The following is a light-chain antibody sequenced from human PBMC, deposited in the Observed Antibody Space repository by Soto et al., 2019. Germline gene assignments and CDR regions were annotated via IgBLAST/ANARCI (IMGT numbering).Light chain of an antibody. J-gene: IGLJ1*01. CDR3: SSYTSSSTYV. CDR2: EVS. Sequence: QSVLTQPPSVSGSPGQSVTISCTGTSSDVGSYNHVSWYQQPPGTAPKLMIYEVSNRPSGVPDHFSGSKSGNTASLTISGLQAEDEADYYCSSYTSSSTYVFGTGTKVTVL. V-gene: IGLV2-18*02. CDR1: SSDVGSYNH.